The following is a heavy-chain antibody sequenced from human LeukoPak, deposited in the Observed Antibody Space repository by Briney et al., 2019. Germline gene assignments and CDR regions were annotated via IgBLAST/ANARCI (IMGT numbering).Heavy chain of an antibody. V-gene: IGHV3-23*01. J-gene: IGHJ4*02. CDR1: GLTFSNYA. CDR3: ANLLVLGTKGVDY. D-gene: IGHD1-7*01. Sequence: GGSLRLSCTASGLTFSNYALSWVRQAPGKGLEWVSALSSSGGNAKYADSVKGRFTISRDNSKNTLFLQMNSLRAEDTGVYYCANLLVLGTKGVDYRGQGTLVAVSS. CDR2: LSSSGGNA.